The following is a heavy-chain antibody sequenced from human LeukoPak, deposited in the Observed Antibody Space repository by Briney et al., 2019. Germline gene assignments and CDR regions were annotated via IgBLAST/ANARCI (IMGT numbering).Heavy chain of an antibody. CDR1: GFTFDDYA. J-gene: IGHJ4*02. Sequence: PGGSLRLSCAASGFTFDDYAAHWVRQAPGKGLEWVSGISWNSGSIGYADSVKGRFTISRDNAKIYLYLQMNSLRAEDMALYYCAKDLDYGGNSGLDYWGQGTLVTVSS. CDR2: ISWNSGSI. CDR3: AKDLDYGGNSGLDY. D-gene: IGHD4-23*01. V-gene: IGHV3-9*03.